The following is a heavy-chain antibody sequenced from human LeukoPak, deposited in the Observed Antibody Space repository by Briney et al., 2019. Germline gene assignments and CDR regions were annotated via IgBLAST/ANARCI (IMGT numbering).Heavy chain of an antibody. V-gene: IGHV3-21*06. CDR2: VTGNGRSI. CDR3: ARRTGLGKATVPFGGHFDS. J-gene: IGHJ4*02. Sequence: GGSLRLSCVTSGSSFSSYAINWVRQAPGKGLEWVSAVTGNGRSIYYADSVKGRFTISRDNAKNSLFLQMNSLRAEDTAVYYCARRTGLGKATVPFGGHFDSWGQGTLVVVSS. D-gene: IGHD4-17*01. CDR1: GSSFSSYA.